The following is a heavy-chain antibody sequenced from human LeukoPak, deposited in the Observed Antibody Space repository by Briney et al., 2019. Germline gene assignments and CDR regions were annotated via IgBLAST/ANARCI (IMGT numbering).Heavy chain of an antibody. D-gene: IGHD1-26*01. CDR1: GFVFSAFR. CDR2: ISRDGTIT. V-gene: IGHV3-48*01. J-gene: IGHJ4*02. CDR3: AREFSGSNYGFPFDY. Sequence: PGGSLRLSCAGAGFVFSAFRMIWIRQTPGKGLEWIAYISRDGTITHYGDSVRGRFTISRDNAKNSLYLQMNSLRAEDTAVYYCAREFSGSNYGFPFDYWGQGTLVTVSS.